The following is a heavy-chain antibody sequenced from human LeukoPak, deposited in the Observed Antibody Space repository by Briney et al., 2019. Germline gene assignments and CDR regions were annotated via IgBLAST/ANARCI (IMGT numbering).Heavy chain of an antibody. CDR1: GFTFNSFA. Sequence: GSLRLSCAASGFTFNSFAMNWVRQAPGKGLEWVSSISGSDGSSHFANFGKGRFTIPKDNSKNTLQQQMNSLRDEETAVYNCAKSLGVRGYSRYKGFDQWGQGTLVTVSS. J-gene: IGHJ4*02. CDR2: ISGSDGSS. D-gene: IGHD3-16*02. V-gene: IGHV3-23*01. CDR3: AKSLGVRGYSRYKGFDQ.